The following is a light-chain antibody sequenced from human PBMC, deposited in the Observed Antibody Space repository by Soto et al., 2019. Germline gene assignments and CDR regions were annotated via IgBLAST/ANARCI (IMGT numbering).Light chain of an antibody. CDR1: QSVANSY. V-gene: IGKV3-15*01. CDR2: GGS. CDR3: QQYSDWPLT. J-gene: IGKJ4*01. Sequence: EVVMTHSPVTLSMSPGERATLSCRASQSVANSYLAWYQHKPGQAPRLLIFGGSTRAAAIPARLSGSGFGIAFILTISSLQSEDFAVYYCQQYSDWPLTFGGGSKVDI.